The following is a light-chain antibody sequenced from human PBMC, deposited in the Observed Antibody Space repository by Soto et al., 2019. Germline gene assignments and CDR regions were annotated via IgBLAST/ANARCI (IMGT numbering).Light chain of an antibody. CDR1: QSVSSN. J-gene: IGKJ5*01. CDR3: QQYNNGPPIT. Sequence: EIVMTQSPATLSVSPGERATLSCRASQSVSSNLAWYQQKPGQAPRRLIYGASTRATGIPARFSGSGSGTEFTLTISSLQSEDFAVYYCQQYNNGPPITFGQGTPMEIK. V-gene: IGKV3-15*01. CDR2: GAS.